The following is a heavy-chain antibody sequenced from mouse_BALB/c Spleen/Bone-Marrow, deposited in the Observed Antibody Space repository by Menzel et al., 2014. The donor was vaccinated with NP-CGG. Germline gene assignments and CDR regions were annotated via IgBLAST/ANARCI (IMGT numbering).Heavy chain of an antibody. D-gene: IGHD1-1*01. CDR2: IDPANVNT. CDR3: ASYVYGYYFDY. Sequence: VQLQQSGAELVKPGASVKLSCTASGFNIKDTYMHWVKQRPEQGLEWIGRIDPANVNTKYDPKFQGKATITADTPSNTAYLQLSSQTSEDTAVYYCASYVYGYYFDYWGQGTTLTVSS. V-gene: IGHV14-3*02. CDR1: GFNIKDTY. J-gene: IGHJ2*01.